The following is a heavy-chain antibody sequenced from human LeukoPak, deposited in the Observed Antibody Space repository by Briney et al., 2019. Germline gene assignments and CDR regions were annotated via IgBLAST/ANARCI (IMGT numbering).Heavy chain of an antibody. CDR2: ISYDGSNK. J-gene: IGHJ4*02. CDR3: APTPTVY. V-gene: IGHV3-30*03. Sequence: PGGSLRLSCAASGFTFSSYAMSWVRQAPGKGLEWVAVISYDGSNKYYADSVKGRFTISRGNSKNTLYLQMNSLRAEDTAVYYCAPTPTVYWGQGTLVTASS. CDR1: GFTFSSYA.